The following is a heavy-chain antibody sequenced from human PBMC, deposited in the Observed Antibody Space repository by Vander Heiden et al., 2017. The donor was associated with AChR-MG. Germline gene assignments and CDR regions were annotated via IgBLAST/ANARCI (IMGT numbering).Heavy chain of an antibody. CDR3: ARRNSNVWQDRNYYYYMDV. Sequence: QVQLVQSGAEVKKPGSSVTVSCKASGGTFSSYALSWVRQAPGQGLEWMGGIIPIFGTANYEQKFQGRVTITADESTSTAYMELSSLRSEETAVYYCARRNSNVWQDRNYYYYMDVWGKGTTVTVSS. CDR1: GGTFSSYA. CDR2: IIPIFGTA. D-gene: IGHD6-19*01. V-gene: IGHV1-69*01. J-gene: IGHJ6*03.